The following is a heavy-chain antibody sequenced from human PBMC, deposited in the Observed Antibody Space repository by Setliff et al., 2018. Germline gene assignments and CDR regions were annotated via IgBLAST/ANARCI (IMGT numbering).Heavy chain of an antibody. CDR3: ARAVGYCSCGSCYKCDDY. CDR2: ISAYNVNT. CDR1: GYTFTSYG. D-gene: IGHD2-15*01. J-gene: IGHJ4*02. V-gene: IGHV1-18*01. Sequence: ASVKVSCQASGYTFTSYGISWVRQATGQGLEWMGWISAYNVNTHYAQKLQGRVTMTTDTSTNTAYMELRSLGSDDTAMYYCARAVGYCSCGSCYKCDDYGGQGTLVTVSS.